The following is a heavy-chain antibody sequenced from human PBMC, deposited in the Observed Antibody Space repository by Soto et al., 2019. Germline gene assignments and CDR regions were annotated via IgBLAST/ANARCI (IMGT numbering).Heavy chain of an antibody. J-gene: IGHJ6*02. V-gene: IGHV3-15*01. CDR2: IKSKTDGGTA. Sequence: LSCAASGFSFSNAWMSWVRQLPGKGLEWVGHIKSKTDGGTADYAAPVKGRFTISRDDSKNTLYLQMNSLKTEDTAMFYCTTLNYGVDVWGQGTTVTVS. CDR3: TTLNYGVDV. CDR1: GFSFSNAW.